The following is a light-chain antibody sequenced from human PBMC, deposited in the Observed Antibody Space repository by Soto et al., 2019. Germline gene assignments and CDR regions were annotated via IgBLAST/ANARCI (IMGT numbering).Light chain of an antibody. J-gene: IGKJ1*01. CDR2: KAS. CDR1: QTISTW. CDR3: QQYNSYPWT. Sequence: IQMTQSPSTLSASVGDRVTFTCRASQTISTWLAWYQQKPGEAPKLLIYKASTLEVGVPSRFSASGSGTEFTLTLNTLQPADFGTYYCQQYNSYPWTFGQGTKV. V-gene: IGKV1-5*03.